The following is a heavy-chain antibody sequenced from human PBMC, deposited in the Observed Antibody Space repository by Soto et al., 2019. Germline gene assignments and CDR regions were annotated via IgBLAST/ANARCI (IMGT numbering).Heavy chain of an antibody. CDR1: GGTFSSYA. CDR3: ARAPYDSSGYRNSHHYYYYGMDV. D-gene: IGHD3-22*01. V-gene: IGHV1-69*06. CDR2: IIPIFGTA. Sequence: ASVKVSCKASGGTFSSYAISGVRQAPGQGLEWMGGIIPIFGTANYAQKFQGRVTITADKSTSTAYMELSSLRSEDTAVYYCARAPYDSSGYRNSHHYYYYGMDVWGQGTTVTVSS. J-gene: IGHJ6*02.